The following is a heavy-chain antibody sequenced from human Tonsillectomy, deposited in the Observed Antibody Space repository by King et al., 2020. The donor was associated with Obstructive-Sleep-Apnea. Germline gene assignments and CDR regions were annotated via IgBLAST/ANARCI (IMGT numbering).Heavy chain of an antibody. CDR3: ARDSLDSYFDY. CDR2: ISYDGVNK. V-gene: IGHV3-30*04. CDR1: GFTFSTYA. J-gene: IGHJ4*02. Sequence: VQLVESGGGVVQPGRSLRLSCAASGFTFSTYAMHWVRQAPGKGLEWVAVISYDGVNKYYADSVKGRFTISRDNSKNTLYLQMNSLGPEDTAVYYCARDSLDSYFDYWGQGTLVTVSS. D-gene: IGHD3-3*01.